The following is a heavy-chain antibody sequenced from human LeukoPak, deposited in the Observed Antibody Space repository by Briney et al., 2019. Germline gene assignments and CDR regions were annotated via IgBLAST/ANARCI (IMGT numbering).Heavy chain of an antibody. CDR1: GFTLSNDW. J-gene: IGHJ4*02. D-gene: IGHD1-26*01. V-gene: IGHV3-74*03. CDR2: ISSDGTNT. Sequence: QAGGSLRLSCAASGFTLSNDWTHWVPQAPGKGLVWVSRISSDGTNTLYADSVKGRFTISRDNARNTLHLQMNSLRADDTAVYYCVVGGGIYWGQGTLVTVS. CDR3: VVGGGIY.